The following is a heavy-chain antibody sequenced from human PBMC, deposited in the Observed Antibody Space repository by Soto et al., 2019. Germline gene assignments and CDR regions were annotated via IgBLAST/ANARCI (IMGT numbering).Heavy chain of an antibody. D-gene: IGHD5-12*01. V-gene: IGHV4-59*01. CDR3: ARGGYLDWLLSPDYNYFYHMDV. J-gene: IGHJ6*03. CDR2: IHYSGST. CDR1: GDSITTYY. Sequence: QVQLRESGPGLLKPSETLSLTCTVSGDSITTYYWSWIRQPPGKGLEWIGYIHYSGSTTYNPSLKSRVAMSVDRSKNQFSLRLSSVTAADTAMYYCARGGYLDWLLSPDYNYFYHMDVWGKWTTVTVSS.